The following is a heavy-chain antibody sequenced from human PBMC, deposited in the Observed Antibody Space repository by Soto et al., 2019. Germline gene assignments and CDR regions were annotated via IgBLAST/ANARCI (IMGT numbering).Heavy chain of an antibody. J-gene: IGHJ3*01. CDR1: GFTFSTYG. CDR2: IAYDGSNK. V-gene: IGHV3-30*18. CDR3: AKGAYVYGTSSLAFDF. Sequence: QVQLVESGGGVVQPGRSLRLSCAASGFTFSTYGMYWVRQAPGKGLEWVALIAYDGSNKYYADSVKGRFTISRDNSKNTLYLQMNSLRAEDRPVYYCAKGAYVYGTSSLAFDFWGQGTMVTVSS. D-gene: IGHD6-6*01.